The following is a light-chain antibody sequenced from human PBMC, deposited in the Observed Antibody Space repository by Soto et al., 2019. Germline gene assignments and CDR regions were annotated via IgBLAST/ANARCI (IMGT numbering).Light chain of an antibody. J-gene: IGLJ1*01. CDR1: SSDVGGYNY. Sequence: QSALTQPASVSGSPGQSITISCTGTSSDVGGYNYVSWYQQHPGKAPKLMIYEVSNRPSGVSNRFSGSKSGNTASLTISGLQAEDEDDYYCSSYTSSSTTYVFGTGTKDT. CDR2: EVS. V-gene: IGLV2-14*01. CDR3: SSYTSSSTTYV.